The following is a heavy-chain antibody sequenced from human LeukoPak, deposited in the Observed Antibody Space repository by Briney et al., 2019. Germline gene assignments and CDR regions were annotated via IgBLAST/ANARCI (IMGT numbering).Heavy chain of an antibody. CDR1: GFTFSSYG. J-gene: IGHJ4*02. V-gene: IGHV3-23*01. CDR2: ISGSGDNT. D-gene: IGHD1-14*01. Sequence: PGETLRLSCTASGFTFSSYGMTWVRQAPGKGLEWVSGISGSGDNTWYADSVKGRFTISRDNSENTLFLRMNSLRAEDTAVYYCAKATGYLLWGQGTLVIVSS. CDR3: AKATGYLL.